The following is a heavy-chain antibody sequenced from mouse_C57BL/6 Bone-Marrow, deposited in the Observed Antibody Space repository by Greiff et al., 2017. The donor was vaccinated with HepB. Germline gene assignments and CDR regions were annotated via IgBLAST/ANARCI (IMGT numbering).Heavy chain of an antibody. CDR1: GYTFTSYW. V-gene: IGHV1-55*01. CDR2: IYPGSGST. J-gene: IGHJ1*03. Sequence: QVQLQQSGAELVKPGASVKMSCKASGYTFTSYWITWVKQRPGQGLEWIGDIYPGSGSTNYNEKFKSKATLTVDTSSSTAYMQLSSLTSEDSAVYYCARVLLLRSPWYFDVWGTGTTVTVSS. CDR3: ARVLLLRSPWYFDV. D-gene: IGHD1-1*01.